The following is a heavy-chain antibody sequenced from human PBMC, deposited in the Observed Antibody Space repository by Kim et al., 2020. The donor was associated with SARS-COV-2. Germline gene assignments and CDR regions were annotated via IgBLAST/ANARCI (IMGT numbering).Heavy chain of an antibody. CDR2: IYPGDSDT. CDR1: GYSFTSYW. V-gene: IGHV5-51*01. J-gene: IGHJ6*02. Sequence: GESLKISCKGSGYSFTSYWIGWVRQMPGKGLEWMGIIYPGDSDTRYSPSFQGQVTISADKSISTAYLQWSSLKASDTAMYYCARPRAYCGGDCYFKTPYYYGMDVWGQGTTVTVSS. D-gene: IGHD2-21*02. CDR3: ARPRAYCGGDCYFKTPYYYGMDV.